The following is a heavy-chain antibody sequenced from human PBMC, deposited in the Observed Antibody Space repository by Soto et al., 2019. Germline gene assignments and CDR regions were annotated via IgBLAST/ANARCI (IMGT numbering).Heavy chain of an antibody. J-gene: IGHJ5*02. CDR1: GFTFRDYD. Sequence: QVQLVESGGGLVRPGGSLRLSCAASGFTFRDYDMSLIRQAPGKGLEWVSCISSSGTVTNYADSVKGRFTISRDNAQNSLYWEMNRMRVEETAVYYCARKGTSAARPNHWGQGKLVTVSS. D-gene: IGHD6-6*01. V-gene: IGHV3-11*01. CDR3: ARKGTSAARPNH. CDR2: ISSSGTVT.